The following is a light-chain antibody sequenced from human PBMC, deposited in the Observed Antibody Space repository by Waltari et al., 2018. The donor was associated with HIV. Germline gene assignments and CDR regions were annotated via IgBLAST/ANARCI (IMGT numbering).Light chain of an antibody. J-gene: IGLJ3*02. CDR2: SNN. CDR1: SSSIGSNT. V-gene: IGLV1-44*01. Sequence: QSVLTQPPSASGTPGQRVTISCSGSSSSIGSNTVNLFQQLPGTAPKLLIYSNNQRPSGVPDRCSGSKSGTSASLAISGLQSEDEADYYCAAWDDSLNGFWVFGGGTKLTVL. CDR3: AAWDDSLNGFWV.